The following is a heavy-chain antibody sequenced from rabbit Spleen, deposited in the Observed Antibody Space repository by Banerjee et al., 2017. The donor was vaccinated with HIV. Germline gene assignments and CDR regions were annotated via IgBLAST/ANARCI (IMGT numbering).Heavy chain of an antibody. CDR3: ARDTGSSFSSYGMDL. V-gene: IGHV1S45*01. D-gene: IGHD8-1*01. J-gene: IGHJ6*01. Sequence: QEQLEESGGDLVKPGASLTLTCIASGVSFSGNSYMCWVRQAPGKGLEWIACIAGSSSGFTYSATWAKGRFTISKTSSTTVTLQMTSLTVADTATYFCARDTGSSFSSYGMDLWGPGTLVTVS. CDR2: IAGSSSGFT. CDR1: GVSFSGNSY.